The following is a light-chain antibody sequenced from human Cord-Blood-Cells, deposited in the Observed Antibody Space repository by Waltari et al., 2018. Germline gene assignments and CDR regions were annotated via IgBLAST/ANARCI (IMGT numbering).Light chain of an antibody. CDR2: EGS. CDR1: SSDVGSSNS. Sequence: QSALTQPASVSASPGQSITISCTGTSSDVGSSNSFSWYQQHPGKAPKLIIYEGSTRPSGVSNRFSGSKSGNTASLTISGLQAEDEADYYCCSYAGRSTLVFGGGTKLTVL. J-gene: IGLJ3*02. CDR3: CSYAGRSTLV. V-gene: IGLV2-23*01.